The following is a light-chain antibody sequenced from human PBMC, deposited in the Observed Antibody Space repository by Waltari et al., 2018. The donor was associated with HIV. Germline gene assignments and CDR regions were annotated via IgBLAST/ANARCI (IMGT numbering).Light chain of an antibody. CDR2: GAS. Sequence: ETLMTQSPATVSASPGEGVTLFCRASPAVGANVAWYKQKVGQAPSLLVFGASTRATAIPDRLHGSGSGTEFTLTINSLQSEDFGVYYCQQYNRWPWTFGQGTRVEV. V-gene: IGKV3-15*01. CDR3: QQYNRWPWT. J-gene: IGKJ1*01. CDR1: PAVGAN.